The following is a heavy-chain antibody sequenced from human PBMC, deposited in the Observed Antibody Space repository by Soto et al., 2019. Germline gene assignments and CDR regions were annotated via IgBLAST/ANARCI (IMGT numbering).Heavy chain of an antibody. CDR3: ARSPDTALAPYFDS. V-gene: IGHV3-7*01. J-gene: IGHJ4*02. CDR1: GFTFSSFT. CDR2: IREDGSKK. Sequence: GSLRLSCAASGFTFSSFTMTWVRQAPWKGLEWVANIREDGSKKFYVDSVKGRFTISRDNTENSVYLQMNSLRVEDTAIYYCARSPDTALAPYFDSWGQGALVTVSS.